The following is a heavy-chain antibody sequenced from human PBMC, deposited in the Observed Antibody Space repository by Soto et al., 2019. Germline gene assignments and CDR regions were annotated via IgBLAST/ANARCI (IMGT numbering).Heavy chain of an antibody. J-gene: IGHJ4*02. Sequence: PSETLCLTCAVYGGSFSGYYWSWIRQPPGKGLEWIGEINHSGSTNYNPSPKSRVTISVDPSKNQFSLKLSSVTAADTAVYYCAREGHPRGFFDYWGQGTMVTVYS. CDR1: GGSFSGYY. CDR3: AREGHPRGFFDY. CDR2: INHSGST. V-gene: IGHV4-34*01.